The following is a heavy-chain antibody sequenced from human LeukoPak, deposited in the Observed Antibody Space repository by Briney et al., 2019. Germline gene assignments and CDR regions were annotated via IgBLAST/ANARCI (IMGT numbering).Heavy chain of an antibody. J-gene: IGHJ4*02. CDR3: ARRVARSSSGFDY. V-gene: IGHV4-39*01. CDR1: GGSTSSSSYY. D-gene: IGHD6-6*01. CDR2: IYYTGST. Sequence: PSETLSLTCTVSGGSTSSSSYYWGWIRQPPGKGLEWIGTIYYTGSTYYNPSLKSRVTVSVDTSKNQFSLKLTSVTAADTAVYYCARRVARSSSGFDYWGQGTLVTVSS.